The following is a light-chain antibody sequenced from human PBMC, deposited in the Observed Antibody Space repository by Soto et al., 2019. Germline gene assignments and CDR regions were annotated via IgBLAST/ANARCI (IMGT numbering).Light chain of an antibody. J-gene: IGLJ2*01. Sequence: QPVLTQPAAVSGSPGQSITFSCTGTTSFVGSYNRVSWYQVHPGKAPKLMIYEGNKRPSGVSNRFSGSTSANTASLTISGLQAEDEADYYCGSFVGSASLGFGGGTKLTVL. V-gene: IGLV2-23*01. CDR3: GSFVGSASLG. CDR1: TSFVGSYNR. CDR2: EGN.